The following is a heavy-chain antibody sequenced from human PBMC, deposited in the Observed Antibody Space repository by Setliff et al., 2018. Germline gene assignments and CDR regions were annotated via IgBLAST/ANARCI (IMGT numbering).Heavy chain of an antibody. CDR1: GGTFSSSG. V-gene: IGHV1-69*13. CDR3: ARDGAYCSGGSCYSFDY. J-gene: IGHJ4*02. Sequence: SVKVSCKSSGGTFSSSGITWVRQAPGQGLQWLGRFIPILGATNYAQNFQGRVTITADESTSTGYTELRSLRSDDTAVYYCARDGAYCSGGSCYSFDYWGQGTPVTVSS. CDR2: FIPILGAT. D-gene: IGHD2-15*01.